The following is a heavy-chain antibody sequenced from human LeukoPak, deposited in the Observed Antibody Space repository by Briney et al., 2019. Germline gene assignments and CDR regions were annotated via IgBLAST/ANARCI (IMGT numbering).Heavy chain of an antibody. J-gene: IGHJ4*02. Sequence: PGGSLRLSCAASGFTFSSYAMHWVRQAPGKGLEWVAVISYDGSNKYYADSVKGRFTISRDNSKNTLYLQMNSLRAEDTAVYYCAKLAMIVPPFDYWGQGTLVTVSS. CDR2: ISYDGSNK. D-gene: IGHD3-22*01. V-gene: IGHV3-30-3*02. CDR3: AKLAMIVPPFDY. CDR1: GFTFSSYA.